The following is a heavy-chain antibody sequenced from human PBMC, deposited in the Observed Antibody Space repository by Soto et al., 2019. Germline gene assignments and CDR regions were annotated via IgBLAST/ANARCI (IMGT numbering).Heavy chain of an antibody. Sequence: EVQLLESGGGLVQPGGSLRLSCAASGFTFSSYAMSWVRQAPGKGLEWVSAISGSGGSTYYGDSVKGRFTISRDNSKNTLYLQMNSLRAEDTAVYYCAKAPYYYDSSGYIHWGQGTLVAVSS. CDR3: AKAPYYYDSSGYIH. CDR2: ISGSGGST. V-gene: IGHV3-23*01. CDR1: GFTFSSYA. D-gene: IGHD3-22*01. J-gene: IGHJ4*02.